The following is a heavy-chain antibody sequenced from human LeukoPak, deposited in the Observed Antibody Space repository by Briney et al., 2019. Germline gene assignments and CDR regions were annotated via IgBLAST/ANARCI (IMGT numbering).Heavy chain of an antibody. Sequence: GGSLRLSCAASGFTFSSYWMSWVRQAPGKGLEWVANIKQDGSEKYYVDSVKGRFTISRDNAKNSLYLQMNSLRAEGTAVYYCARDPVYSSGWDYFDYWGQGTLVTVSS. V-gene: IGHV3-7*01. CDR2: IKQDGSEK. J-gene: IGHJ4*02. CDR3: ARDPVYSSGWDYFDY. CDR1: GFTFSSYW. D-gene: IGHD6-19*01.